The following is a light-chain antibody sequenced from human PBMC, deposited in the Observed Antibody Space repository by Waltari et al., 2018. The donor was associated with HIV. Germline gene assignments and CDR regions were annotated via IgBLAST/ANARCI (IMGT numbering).Light chain of an antibody. CDR1: ALPKHY. V-gene: IGLV3-25*03. J-gene: IGLJ3*02. CDR2: KDT. Sequence: SYELTQPPSVSVSPGQTARITCSGDALPKHYAYWYQQRPGQAPVLVIYKDTERPSGIPERFSGSSSGTTATLTIIGVQAQDEADYHCQSADSNASLWVFGGGTKLTVL. CDR3: QSADSNASLWV.